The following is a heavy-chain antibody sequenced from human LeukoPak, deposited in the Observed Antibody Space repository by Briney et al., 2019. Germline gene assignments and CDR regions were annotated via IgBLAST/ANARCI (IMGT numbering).Heavy chain of an antibody. D-gene: IGHD3-22*01. CDR1: GFTFGDYA. CDR2: IRSKAYGCTT. J-gene: IGHJ6*02. V-gene: IGHV3-49*04. CDR3: TRGLGGYPYYYGMDV. Sequence: GGSLRLSCTASGFTFGDYAMSWVRQAPGKGLEWVGFIRSKAYGCTTEYAASVKGTFTISRDDSKRIAYLHMNSLKTEDTAVYYCTRGLGGYPYYYGMDVWGQGTTVTVSS.